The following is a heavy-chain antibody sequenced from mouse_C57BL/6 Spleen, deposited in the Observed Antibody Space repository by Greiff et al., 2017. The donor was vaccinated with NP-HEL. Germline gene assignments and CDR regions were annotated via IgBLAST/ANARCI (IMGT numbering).Heavy chain of an antibody. CDR2: IYPSDSEN. J-gene: IGHJ3*01. Sequence: QVQLQQPGAELVRPGSSVKLSCKASGYTFTSYWMDWVKQRPGQGLEWIGNIYPSDSENHYNQKFKDKATLTVDKASRTAYMQLCSLTSEASAVYDCARWAHYYGSSWGCADWGKGTLVTVSA. CDR3: ARWAHYYGSSWGCAD. D-gene: IGHD1-1*01. CDR1: GYTFTSYW. V-gene: IGHV1-61*01.